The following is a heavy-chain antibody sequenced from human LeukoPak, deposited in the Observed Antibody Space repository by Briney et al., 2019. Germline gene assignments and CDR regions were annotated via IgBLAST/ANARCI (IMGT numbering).Heavy chain of an antibody. CDR3: ATGGAPGGRFEN. D-gene: IGHD3-16*01. J-gene: IGHJ4*02. V-gene: IGHV3-7*01. CDR2: MKEDGTEI. Sequence: GGSLRLSCVVSGFTFDMSTMTWVRQAPGKGPEWVAKMKEDGTEIFYAGSVAGRFTISRDNSKNSLYLRMNSLRVEDTAVYYCATGGAPGGRFENWGQETLVTVSS. CDR1: GFTFDMST.